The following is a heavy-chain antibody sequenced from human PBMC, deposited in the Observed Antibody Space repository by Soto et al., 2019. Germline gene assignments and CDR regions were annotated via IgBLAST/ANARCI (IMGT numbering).Heavy chain of an antibody. CDR1: GYTFTSYY. D-gene: IGHD5-12*01. CDR3: ARMDGYNFVYYYYGMDV. Sequence: ASVKVSCKASGYTFTSYYMHWVRQAPGQGLEWMGIINPSGGSTSYAQKFQGRVTMTRDTSTSTVYMELSSLRSEDTAVYYCARMDGYNFVYYYYGMDVWGQGTTGTVSS. CDR2: INPSGGST. J-gene: IGHJ6*02. V-gene: IGHV1-46*01.